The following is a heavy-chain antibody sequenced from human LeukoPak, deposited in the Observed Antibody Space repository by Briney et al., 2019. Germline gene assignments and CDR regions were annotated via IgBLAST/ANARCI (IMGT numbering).Heavy chain of an antibody. CDR2: ISYDGSNK. D-gene: IGHD6-13*01. CDR1: GFTFSSYG. J-gene: IGHJ4*02. Sequence: GGSLRLSCAASGFTFSSYGMHWVRQAPGKGLEWVAVISYDGSNKYYADSVKGRFTISRDNSKNTLYLQMNSLRAEDTAVYYCARELLSSWYYFDYWGQGTLVTVSS. V-gene: IGHV3-30*03. CDR3: ARELLSSWYYFDY.